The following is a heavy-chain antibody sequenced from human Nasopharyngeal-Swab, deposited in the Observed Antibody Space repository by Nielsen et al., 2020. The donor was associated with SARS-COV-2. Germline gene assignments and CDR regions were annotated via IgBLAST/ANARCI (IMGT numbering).Heavy chain of an antibody. CDR2: LYSGGLT. V-gene: IGHV3-53*01. Sequence: GESLKISCAASGFTVSSNYMSWVRKAPGKGLEWVSVLYSGGLTNYADSVKGRFTISRDNSKNTLYLQMNSLRAEDTAVYYCAREGSWDTAFDYWGQGTLVTVSS. CDR1: GFTVSSNY. D-gene: IGHD5-18*01. J-gene: IGHJ4*02. CDR3: AREGSWDTAFDY.